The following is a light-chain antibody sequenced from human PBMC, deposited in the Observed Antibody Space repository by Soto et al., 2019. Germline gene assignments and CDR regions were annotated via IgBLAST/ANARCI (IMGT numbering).Light chain of an antibody. CDR1: QSIRSY. V-gene: IGKV1-39*01. J-gene: IGKJ2*01. CDR3: QQSYSIPVT. Sequence: DIQMTQSPSSLSASVGDRVTITCRASQSIRSYLNWYQQKPGKAPKLLIYAASSLQSGVPSRFSGSGSGIYFTLTINSLQPEDFASYYCQQSYSIPVTFGQGTKLEIK. CDR2: AAS.